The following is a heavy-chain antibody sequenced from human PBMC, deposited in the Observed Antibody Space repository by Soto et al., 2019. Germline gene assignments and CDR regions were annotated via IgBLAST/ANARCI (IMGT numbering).Heavy chain of an antibody. V-gene: IGHV1-8*01. Sequence: GASVEASSKASGYTFSSCDLNWLLQNTAQGLEGMGWMNPNSGNTRSAQKFQGRVTLTRNTSIRTAYLELSSLRSEDTAVYYCASDATVTTDQYYHGIDVSGQRPTLTVSS. CDR1: GYTFSSCD. J-gene: IGHJ6*02. CDR3: ASDATVTTDQYYHGIDV. CDR2: MNPNSGNT. D-gene: IGHD4-4*01.